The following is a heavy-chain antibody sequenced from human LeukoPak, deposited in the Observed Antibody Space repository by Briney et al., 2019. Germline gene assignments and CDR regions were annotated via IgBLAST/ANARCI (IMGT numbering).Heavy chain of an antibody. CDR2: INPNSGGT. V-gene: IGHV1-2*02. D-gene: IGHD3-22*01. CDR1: GYIFTGYY. CDR3: ARVVTMIVVVFDY. Sequence: WASVKVSCKASGYIFTGYYMHWVRQAPGQGLEWMGWINPNSGGTNYAQKFQGRVTMTRDTSISTAYMELSRLRSDDTAVYYCARVVTMIVVVFDYWGQGTLVTVSS. J-gene: IGHJ4*02.